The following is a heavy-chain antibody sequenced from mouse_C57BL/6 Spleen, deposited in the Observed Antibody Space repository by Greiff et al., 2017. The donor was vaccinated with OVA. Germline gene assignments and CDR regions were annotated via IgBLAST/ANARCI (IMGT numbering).Heavy chain of an antibody. Sequence: VQLQQSGPELGKPGASGKISCKASGYSFTDSNMNWVKQGNGKSLEWIGVINPNYGTTSYNQKFKGKATLTVDQSSSTAYMQLNSLTSEDSAVYYCVYITPGGYWGQGTTLTVSS. J-gene: IGHJ2*01. V-gene: IGHV1-39*01. CDR3: VYITPGGY. CDR1: GYSFTDSN. D-gene: IGHD1-1*01. CDR2: INPNYGTT.